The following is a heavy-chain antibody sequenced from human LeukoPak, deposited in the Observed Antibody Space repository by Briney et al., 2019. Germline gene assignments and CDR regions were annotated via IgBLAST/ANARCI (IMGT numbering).Heavy chain of an antibody. D-gene: IGHD3-22*01. Sequence: SETLSLTCTVSGGSISSYSRNWIRQPPGKGLEWIGAIKHRVSPNNNPSRQSRVTISVDTSKNQFSLKLSSVTAADTAVYYCARGTGYPLIGWGQGTLVTVSS. CDR1: GGSISSYS. J-gene: IGHJ4*02. CDR2: IKHRVSP. V-gene: IGHV4-34*01. CDR3: ARGTGYPLIG.